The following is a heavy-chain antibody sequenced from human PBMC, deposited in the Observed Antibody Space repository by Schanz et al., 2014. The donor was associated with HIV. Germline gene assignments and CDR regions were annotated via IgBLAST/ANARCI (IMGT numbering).Heavy chain of an antibody. CDR3: ATLQGSSGWYDNDYYGMDV. Sequence: QVQLVESGGGVVQPGRSLRLSCVASGFTFRSYGIHWVRQAPGKGLEWVAVIWYDGSNKYYADSVKGRFIISRDNSKNTLYLQMNSLRDEDTAVYYCATLQGSSGWYDNDYYGMDVWGQGTAVTVSS. CDR1: GFTFRSYG. J-gene: IGHJ6*02. V-gene: IGHV3-33*01. D-gene: IGHD6-19*01. CDR2: IWYDGSNK.